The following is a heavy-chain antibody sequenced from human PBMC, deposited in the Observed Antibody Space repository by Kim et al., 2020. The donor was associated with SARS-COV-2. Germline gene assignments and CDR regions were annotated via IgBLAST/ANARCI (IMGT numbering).Heavy chain of an antibody. J-gene: IGHJ3*02. CDR1: GGTFSSYA. Sequence: SVKVSCKASGGTFSSYAISWVRQAPGQGLEWMGGIIPIFGTANYAQKFQGRVTITADESKSTAYMELSSLRSEDTAVYYCARVRGPLRYSSSWYSNAFDIWGQGTMVTVSS. CDR3: ARVRGPLRYSSSWYSNAFDI. V-gene: IGHV1-69*13. D-gene: IGHD6-13*01. CDR2: IIPIFGTA.